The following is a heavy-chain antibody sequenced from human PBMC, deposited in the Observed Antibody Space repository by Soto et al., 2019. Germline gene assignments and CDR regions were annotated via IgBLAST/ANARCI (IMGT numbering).Heavy chain of an antibody. CDR2: INHSGST. Sequence: SETLSLTCAVYGGSFAGYYWRWIRPPPGKGLEWIGEINHSGSTNYNPSLKSRVTITVDTSKNQFSLKLSSVTAADTAGYYCERDRGQHMWLGPYYYYGMDVWGQGTTVTVSS. D-gene: IGHD6-19*01. CDR3: ERDRGQHMWLGPYYYYGMDV. J-gene: IGHJ6*02. V-gene: IGHV4-34*01. CDR1: GGSFAGYY.